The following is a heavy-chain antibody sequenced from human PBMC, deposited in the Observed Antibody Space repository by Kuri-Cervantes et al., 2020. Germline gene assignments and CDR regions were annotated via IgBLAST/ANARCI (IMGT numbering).Heavy chain of an antibody. CDR3: AKEEARGAVTDAKSAFDI. J-gene: IGHJ3*02. CDR2: INDLGAT. D-gene: IGHD2-21*02. Sequence: GESLKISCAASGFIFSIYPMSWVRQAPGKGLEWVSMINDLGATYYVDSVKGRFTISRDNSKNTLYLQMNSLRAEDTAVYYCAKEEARGAVTDAKSAFDIWGRGTMVTVSS. V-gene: IGHV3-23*01. CDR1: GFIFSIYP.